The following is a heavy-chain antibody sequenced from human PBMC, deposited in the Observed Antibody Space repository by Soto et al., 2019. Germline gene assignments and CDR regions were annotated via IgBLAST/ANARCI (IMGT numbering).Heavy chain of an antibody. Sequence: ASVKVSCKASGYTFTGYYMHWLRQSAGQGLEWMGWINPNSGGTNYAQKFQGWVTMTRDTSISTAYMELSRLRSDDTAVYYCARGGRIAARPDYYYYYGMDVWGQGTTVTVSS. CDR1: GYTFTGYY. CDR2: INPNSGGT. V-gene: IGHV1-2*04. D-gene: IGHD6-6*01. CDR3: ARGGRIAARPDYYYYYGMDV. J-gene: IGHJ6*02.